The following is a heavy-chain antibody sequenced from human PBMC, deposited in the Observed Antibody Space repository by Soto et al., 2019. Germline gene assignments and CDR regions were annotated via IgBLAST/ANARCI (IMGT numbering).Heavy chain of an antibody. Sequence: SETLYLTCTVSGDSIISSDFYWGWVRQPPGKGLEWIGSIFYLGSSYYNPSLKSRVTMSVDTSKNQFSLRLRSVTAADTALYFCARHSLALRKNNWFDPWGQGIMVTVSS. J-gene: IGHJ5*02. D-gene: IGHD3-3*02. V-gene: IGHV4-39*01. CDR2: IFYLGSS. CDR3: ARHSLALRKNNWFDP. CDR1: GDSIISSDFY.